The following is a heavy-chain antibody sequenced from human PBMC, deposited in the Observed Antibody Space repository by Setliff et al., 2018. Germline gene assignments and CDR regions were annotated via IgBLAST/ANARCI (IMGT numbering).Heavy chain of an antibody. CDR3: AYDSSGYYPRY. J-gene: IGHJ4*02. Sequence: ASVKVSCKASGHTFITFGISWVRQAPGQGLEWMGWISAYSDDTKYAEKFQGRVTMTMDTSTGTAYMELRSLRSDDTAVYICAYDSSGYYPRYWGQGTLVTVSS. CDR1: GHTFITFG. V-gene: IGHV1-18*01. D-gene: IGHD3-22*01. CDR2: ISAYSDDT.